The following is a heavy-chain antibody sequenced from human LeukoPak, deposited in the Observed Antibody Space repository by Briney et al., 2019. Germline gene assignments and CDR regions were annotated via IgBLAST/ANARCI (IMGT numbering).Heavy chain of an antibody. CDR2: MNPNSGNT. D-gene: IGHD2-2*01. CDR3: ARVVYCSSTSCHPPQSGWFDP. CDR1: GYTFTSYD. Sequence: ASVKVSCKASGYTFTSYDINWVRQATGQGLEWMGWMNPNSGNTGYAQKFQGRVTMTRNTSISTAYMELSSLRSDDTAVYYCARVVYCSSTSCHPPQSGWFDPWGQGTLVTVSS. V-gene: IGHV1-8*01. J-gene: IGHJ5*02.